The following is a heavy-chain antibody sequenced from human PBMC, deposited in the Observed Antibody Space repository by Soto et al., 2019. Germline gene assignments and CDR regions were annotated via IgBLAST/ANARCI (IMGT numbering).Heavy chain of an antibody. CDR3: AHASHIYDILSTYYKGYFHP. V-gene: IGHV2-5*02. J-gene: IGHJ1*01. CDR1: GFSLNTHGVG. CDR2: IYWDDDK. Sequence: QITLKESGPSLVKPTQTLTLTCTFSGFSLNTHGVGVGWIRQPPGKALEWLALIYWDDDKRYSPSLKSRLTITKDTSRNQVVLTMTNMDPVDTATYYCAHASHIYDILSTYYKGYFHPWGQGTVVAVSS. D-gene: IGHD3-9*01.